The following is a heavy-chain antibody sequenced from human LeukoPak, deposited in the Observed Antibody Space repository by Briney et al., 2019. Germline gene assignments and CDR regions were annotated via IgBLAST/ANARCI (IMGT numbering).Heavy chain of an antibody. CDR2: IYYSGST. CDR1: GGSISSSSYY. CDR3: ARVDIQLWPGENYYYGMDV. J-gene: IGHJ6*02. D-gene: IGHD5-18*01. Sequence: SETLSLTCTVSGGSISSSSYYWGWIRQPPGKGLEWIGSIYYSGSTYYNPSLKSRVTISVDTSKNQFSLKLSSVTAADTAVYYCARVDIQLWPGENYYYGMDVWGQGTTVTVSS. V-gene: IGHV4-39*07.